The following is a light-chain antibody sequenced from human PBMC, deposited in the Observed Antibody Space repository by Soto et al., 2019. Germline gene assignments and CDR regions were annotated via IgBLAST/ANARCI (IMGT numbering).Light chain of an antibody. V-gene: IGKV3-11*01. CDR2: DAS. Sequence: EIVLTQSPATLSLSPGERATLSCRASQSVSNYLAWYQQKPGQAPRLLIYDASNRATGIPARFSGSGSGTDFTPTISSLVPEDFSVYYYQQRSNWPPYTFGQGTKVEIK. CDR3: QQRSNWPPYT. CDR1: QSVSNY. J-gene: IGKJ2*01.